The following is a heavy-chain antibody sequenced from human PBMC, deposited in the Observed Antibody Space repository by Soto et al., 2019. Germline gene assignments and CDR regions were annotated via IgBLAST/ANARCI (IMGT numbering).Heavy chain of an antibody. D-gene: IGHD3-22*01. CDR3: TRSGSSGYYLDY. CDR1: GYTFTSYG. Sequence: QVQLVQSGAEVKKPGASVKVSCKASGYTFTSYGLSWVRQAPGQGLEWMGWISAYNGKTNYAQKLQGRVTMTTDTSTSTTYMKLRSLRSDDTAVYYYTRSGSSGYYLDYWGQGTLINDS. CDR2: ISAYNGKT. V-gene: IGHV1-18*01. J-gene: IGHJ4*02.